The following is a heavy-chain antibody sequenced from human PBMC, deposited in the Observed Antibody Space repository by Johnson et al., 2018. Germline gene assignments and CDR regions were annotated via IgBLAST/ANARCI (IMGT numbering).Heavy chain of an antibody. D-gene: IGHD2-15*01. CDR1: GGTFSSYA. CDR2: IIPIFGTA. V-gene: IGHV1-69*01. Sequence: VQLVESGAEVKKPGSSVKVSCKASGGTFSSYAISWVRQAPGQGLEWMGGIIPIFGTANYAQKFQGRVTINADESTSTAYMELSSLRSEDTAVYYWACHLVVAATGYYYYGMDVWGQGTTVTVSS. CDR3: ACHLVVAATGYYYYGMDV. J-gene: IGHJ6*02.